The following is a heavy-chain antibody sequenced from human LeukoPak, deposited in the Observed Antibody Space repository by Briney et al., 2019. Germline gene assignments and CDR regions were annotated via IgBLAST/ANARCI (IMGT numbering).Heavy chain of an antibody. CDR1: GFTFSSYS. CDR3: ARHTMIVVVITLDAFDI. D-gene: IGHD3-22*01. Sequence: GGSLRLSCAASGFTFSSYSMSWVRQAPGKGLEWVANIKQDGSEKYYVDSVKGRFTISRDNAKNSLYLQMNSLRAEDTAVYYCARHTMIVVVITLDAFDIWGQGTMVTVSS. V-gene: IGHV3-7*05. CDR2: IKQDGSEK. J-gene: IGHJ3*02.